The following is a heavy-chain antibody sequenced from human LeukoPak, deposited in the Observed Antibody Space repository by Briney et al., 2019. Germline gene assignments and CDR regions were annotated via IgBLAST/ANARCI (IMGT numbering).Heavy chain of an antibody. Sequence: PGGSLRLSCAASGFSFSDYYMTWIRQAPGRGLEWISYINSRGTNIYYADSVKVRFTVSRDNARNSLYLQMSSLRAEDTAVYYCAKTQDSWIGELINYYYYMDVWGKGTTVTVSS. CDR2: INSRGTNI. J-gene: IGHJ6*03. V-gene: IGHV3-11*01. D-gene: IGHD3-10*01. CDR3: AKTQDSWIGELINYYYYMDV. CDR1: GFSFSDYY.